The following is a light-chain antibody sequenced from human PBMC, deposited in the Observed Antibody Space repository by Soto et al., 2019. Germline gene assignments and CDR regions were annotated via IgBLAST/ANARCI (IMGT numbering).Light chain of an antibody. CDR2: DVS. Sequence: QSALTQPASVSGSPGQSITISCTGTSSGVGGYNYVSWYQQHPGKAPKLMIYDVSNRPSGVSNRFSGSKSGNTASLTISGLQAEDEADYYCSSYTSSSTLCVFGTGTQLTVL. CDR1: SSGVGGYNY. V-gene: IGLV2-14*01. J-gene: IGLJ1*01. CDR3: SSYTSSSTLCV.